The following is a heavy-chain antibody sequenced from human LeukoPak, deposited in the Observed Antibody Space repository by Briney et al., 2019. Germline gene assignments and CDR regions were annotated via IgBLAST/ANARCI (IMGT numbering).Heavy chain of an antibody. CDR2: IYYSGST. D-gene: IGHD3-16*01. CDR1: GGSISSYY. CDR3: ASDPYGGIDY. J-gene: IGHJ4*02. Sequence: PSETLSLTCTVSGGSISSYYWSWIRQPPGEGLEWIGYIYYSGSTNYNPSLKSRVTISVDTSKNQFSLKLSSVTAADTAVYYCASDPYGGIDYWGQGTLVTVSS. V-gene: IGHV4-59*01.